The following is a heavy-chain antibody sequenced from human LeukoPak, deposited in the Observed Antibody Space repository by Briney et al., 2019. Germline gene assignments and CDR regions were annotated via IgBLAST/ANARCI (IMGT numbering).Heavy chain of an antibody. Sequence: SETLSLTCIVSGDSISSTSYYWAWIRQPPGKGLEWIGMIFSGSAYYTPSLRGRVTLSVDTSRNQFSLNLISVTAADTGVYFCARQQSDTSLFDPWGQGTLVTVS. CDR2: IFSGSA. CDR1: GDSISSTSYY. CDR3: ARQQSDTSLFDP. V-gene: IGHV4-39*01. J-gene: IGHJ5*02. D-gene: IGHD2-21*02.